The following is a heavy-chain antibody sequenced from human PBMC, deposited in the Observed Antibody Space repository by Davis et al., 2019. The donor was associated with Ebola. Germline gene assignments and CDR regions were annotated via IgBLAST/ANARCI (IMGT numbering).Heavy chain of an antibody. D-gene: IGHD2-15*01. J-gene: IGHJ5*02. Sequence: ASVKVSCKASGYTFTRFGISWVRQAPGQGLEWMGWISPYNGNTNYAQKLQGRVTMTTDTSTNTAYMDLRSLRSDDTAVYYCARVISRIVEGWFDPWGQGTLVTVSS. CDR2: ISPYNGNT. CDR1: GYTFTRFG. CDR3: ARVISRIVEGWFDP. V-gene: IGHV1-18*01.